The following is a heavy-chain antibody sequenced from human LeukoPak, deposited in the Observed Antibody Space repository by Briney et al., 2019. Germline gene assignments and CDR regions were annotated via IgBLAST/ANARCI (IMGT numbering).Heavy chain of an antibody. CDR1: GYSISSGYY. D-gene: IGHD3-10*01. V-gene: IGHV4-38-2*02. CDR2: IYHSGST. J-gene: IGHJ4*02. CDR3: ARDDYGSGSYDY. Sequence: SETLSLTCTVSGYSISSGYYWGWIRQPPGKGLEWIGNIYHSGSTYYNPSLKSRVTISVDTSKNQFSLKLSSVTAADTAVYYCARDDYGSGSYDYWGQGTLVTVSS.